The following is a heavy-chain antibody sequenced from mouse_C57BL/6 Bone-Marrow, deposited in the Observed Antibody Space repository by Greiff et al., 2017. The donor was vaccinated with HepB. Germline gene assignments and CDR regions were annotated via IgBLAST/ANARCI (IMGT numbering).Heavy chain of an antibody. CDR2: IYPGDGDT. Sequence: VMLVESGAELVQPGASVKISCKASGYAFSSYWMNWVKQRPGKGLEWIGQIYPGDGDTNNNGKFKGKATLTADNSSSTAYMQLSSLSSEDSAVYFCASEVYYGYDGEDYFDDWGQGTTLTVSS. V-gene: IGHV1-80*01. J-gene: IGHJ2*01. CDR3: ASEVYYGYDGEDYFDD. D-gene: IGHD2-2*01. CDR1: GYAFSSYW.